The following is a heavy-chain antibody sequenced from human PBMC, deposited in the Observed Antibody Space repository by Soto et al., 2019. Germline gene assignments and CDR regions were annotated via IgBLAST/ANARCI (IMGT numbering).Heavy chain of an antibody. CDR3: ARGRVTIFGVVITDFDY. CDR1: GASISSGGYY. V-gene: IGHV4-31*03. D-gene: IGHD3-3*01. Sequence: QVQLQESGPGLVKPSQTLSLTCTVSGASISSGGYYWSWIRQHPGKGLEWIGYIYASGSTFYNPSLKSRITMSVDRSKHQFSLKLTSVTAADTAVYFCARGRVTIFGVVITDFDYWGQGTLVTVSS. CDR2: IYASGST. J-gene: IGHJ4*02.